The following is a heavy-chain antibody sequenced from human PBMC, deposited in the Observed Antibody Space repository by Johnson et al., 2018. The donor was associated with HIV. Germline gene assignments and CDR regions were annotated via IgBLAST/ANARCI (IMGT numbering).Heavy chain of an antibody. D-gene: IGHD4-23*01. CDR3: AREGSTVGTSGVEC. CDR1: GFTFSSYA. Sequence: VQLVESGGGLVQPGGSLRLSCAASGFTFSSYAMSWVRQAPGKGLEWVSVISGSGGSTYYADSVKGRFTISRDNSKNTLYLQMNSLRAEGTAVYYGAREGSTVGTSGVECWCQGTMVTVSS. V-gene: IGHV3-23*04. J-gene: IGHJ3*01. CDR2: ISGSGGST.